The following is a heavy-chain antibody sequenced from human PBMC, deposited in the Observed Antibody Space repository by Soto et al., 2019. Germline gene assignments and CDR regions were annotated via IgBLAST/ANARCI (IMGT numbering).Heavy chain of an antibody. D-gene: IGHD5-18*01. Sequence: QVQLQESGPGLVKPSQTLSLTCTVSGGSISSGDYYWSRIRQPPGKGLEWIGYIYYSGSTYYNPSLKSRVTISVDTSKNQFSLKLSSVTAADTAVYYCARESRWIQLWLQYYGMDVWGQGTTVTVSS. CDR3: ARESRWIQLWLQYYGMDV. CDR2: IYYSGST. J-gene: IGHJ6*02. V-gene: IGHV4-30-4*01. CDR1: GGSISSGDYY.